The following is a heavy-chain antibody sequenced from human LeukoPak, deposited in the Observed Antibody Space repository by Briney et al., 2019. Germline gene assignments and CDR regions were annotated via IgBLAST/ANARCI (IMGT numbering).Heavy chain of an antibody. D-gene: IGHD3-16*02. V-gene: IGHV1-2*02. Sequence: ASVKVSCKASGYTFTGYYMHWVRQAPGQGLEWMGWINPHSGATYYAQNFQGRVTMTRDTSISTTYMELSGLGSDDTAVYYCARTTMITFGGVIADNWFDPWGQGTLVTVSS. CDR3: ARTTMITFGGVIADNWFDP. CDR1: GYTFTGYY. CDR2: INPHSGAT. J-gene: IGHJ5*02.